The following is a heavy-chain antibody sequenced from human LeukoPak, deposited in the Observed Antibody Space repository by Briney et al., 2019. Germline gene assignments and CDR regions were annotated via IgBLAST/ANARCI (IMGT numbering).Heavy chain of an antibody. V-gene: IGHV1-69*05. D-gene: IGHD6-13*01. CDR1: GGTFSSYA. J-gene: IGHJ6*03. CDR2: IIPIFGTA. Sequence: SVKVSCKASGGTFSSYAISWVRQPPGQGLEWMGGIIPIFGTANYAQKFQGRVTITTDESTSTAYMELSSLRSEDTAVYYCARDLDSSSPGDYYMDVWGKGTTVSVSS. CDR3: ARDLDSSSPGDYYMDV.